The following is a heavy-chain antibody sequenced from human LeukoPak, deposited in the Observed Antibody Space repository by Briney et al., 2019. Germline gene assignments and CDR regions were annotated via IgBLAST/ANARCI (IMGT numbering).Heavy chain of an antibody. J-gene: IGHJ4*02. V-gene: IGHV3-7*03. D-gene: IGHD2-15*01. CDR2: IKKDGSEK. CDR1: GFTFSGSW. Sequence: GGSLRLSCTASGFTFSGSWMAWIRQAPGKGLEWVAIIKKDGSEKYYVDSMKGRFTISRDNAKNSLFLQMNSLRAEDTAIYYCTTDTWYSAGHWGQGTLVTVSS. CDR3: TTDTWYSAGH.